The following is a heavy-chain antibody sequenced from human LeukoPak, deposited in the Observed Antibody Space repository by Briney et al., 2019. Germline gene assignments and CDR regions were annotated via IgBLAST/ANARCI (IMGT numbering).Heavy chain of an antibody. CDR1: GFTFSSYA. D-gene: IGHD6-19*01. V-gene: IGHV3-23*01. CDR2: ISGSGGST. Sequence: GGSLRLSCAASGFTFSSYAMSWVRQAPGKGLEWVSAISGSGGSTYYADSVKGRFTISRDNSKNTLYLQVNSLRAEDTAVYYCAKKRVAVAGTHYFDYWGQGTLVTVSS. CDR3: AKKRVAVAGTHYFDY. J-gene: IGHJ4*02.